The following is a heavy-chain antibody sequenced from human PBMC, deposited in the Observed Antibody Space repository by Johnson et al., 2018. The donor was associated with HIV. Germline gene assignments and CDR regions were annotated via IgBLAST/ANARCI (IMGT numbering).Heavy chain of an antibody. CDR1: GFTFSSNY. D-gene: IGHD6-19*01. Sequence: VQLVESGGALVQPGGSLRLSCVASGFTFSSNYMSWVRQAPGKGLEWVSVIYSGGNTYYADSVKGRFSISRDNSKNTVYLQMNNLSAEDTAVYYCARGKWLDAFDIWGQGTMVTVSS. CDR3: ARGKWLDAFDI. V-gene: IGHV3-66*01. CDR2: IYSGGNT. J-gene: IGHJ3*02.